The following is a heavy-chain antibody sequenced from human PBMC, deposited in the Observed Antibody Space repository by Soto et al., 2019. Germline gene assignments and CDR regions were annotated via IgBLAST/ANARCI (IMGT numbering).Heavy chain of an antibody. CDR2: MYYSGST. J-gene: IGHJ6*03. Sequence: SETLSLTCSVSGGSISGHCWSWVRQTPGKGLEWIGYMYYSGSTNYNPSLKSRVTISVDTSKNHFSLRLTSVTAADTAVYYCARGPYYDLIWNYYYMDVWGKGTTVTVSS. CDR1: GGSISGHC. V-gene: IGHV4-59*08. D-gene: IGHD3-16*01. CDR3: ARGPYYDLIWNYYYMDV.